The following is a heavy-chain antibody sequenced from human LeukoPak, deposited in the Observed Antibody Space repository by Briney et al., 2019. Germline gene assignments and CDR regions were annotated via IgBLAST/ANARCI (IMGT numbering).Heavy chain of an antibody. V-gene: IGHV1-8*01. Sequence: ASVTVSCKASGYTFTSYDINWVRQAPGQGLEWMGWMNPNSGNTDYAQKFQGRVTMTRNTSISTAYMELSSLRSDDTAVYYCARSVYYYAAPFDYWGQGTLVTVSS. CDR1: GYTFTSYD. CDR3: ARSVYYYAAPFDY. D-gene: IGHD3-22*01. J-gene: IGHJ4*02. CDR2: MNPNSGNT.